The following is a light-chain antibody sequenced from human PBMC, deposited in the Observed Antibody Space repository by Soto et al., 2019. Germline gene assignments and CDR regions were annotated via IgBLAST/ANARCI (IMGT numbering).Light chain of an antibody. J-gene: IGKJ5*01. CDR1: QGISSA. V-gene: IGKV1-13*02. Sequence: AIHLTQSPSSLSASVGDRVTITCRASQGISSALAWYQHKPGRPPRVLIYDASSLQSGVPSRFSGSESGTDCTLTISSLQPEDSATYYCQQLNSYPFTFGPGTRLEIK. CDR3: QQLNSYPFT. CDR2: DAS.